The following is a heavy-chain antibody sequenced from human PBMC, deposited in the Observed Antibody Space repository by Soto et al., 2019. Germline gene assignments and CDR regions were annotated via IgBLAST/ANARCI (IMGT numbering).Heavy chain of an antibody. CDR2: IKSKTDGGTT. J-gene: IGHJ6*02. V-gene: IGHV3-15*07. D-gene: IGHD2-2*01. Sequence: EVQLVESGGGLVKPGGSLRLSCAASGFTFSNAWMNWVRQAPGKGLEWVGRIKSKTDGGTTDYAAPVTGRFTISRDDSKNTLYLQMNSLKTEDTAVYYCTTDIVVVPAAIRTTSNYYYGMDVWGQGTTVTVAS. CDR3: TTDIVVVPAAIRTTSNYYYGMDV. CDR1: GFTFSNAW.